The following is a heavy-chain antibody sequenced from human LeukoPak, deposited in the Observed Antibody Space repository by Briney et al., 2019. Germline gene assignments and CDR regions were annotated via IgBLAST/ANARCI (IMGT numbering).Heavy chain of an antibody. J-gene: IGHJ4*02. CDR2: IRYDGSNK. V-gene: IGHV3-30*02. D-gene: IGHD5-18*01. Sequence: GGSLRFSCAASGFTFSSYGMHWVRQAPGKGLEWVAFIRYDGSNKYYADSVKGRFTISRDNSKNTLYLQMNSLRAEDTAVYYCAKERDTAMVTIDYWGQGTLVTVSS. CDR1: GFTFSSYG. CDR3: AKERDTAMVTIDY.